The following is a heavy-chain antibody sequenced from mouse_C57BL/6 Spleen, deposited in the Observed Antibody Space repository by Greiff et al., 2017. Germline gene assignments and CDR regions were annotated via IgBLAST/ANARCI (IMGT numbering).Heavy chain of an antibody. CDR3: ERRIRTVVAFDY. J-gene: IGHJ2*01. D-gene: IGHD1-1*01. CDR2: IYPGSGST. CDR1: GYTFPSYW. V-gene: IGHV1-55*01. Sequence: QVQLQQPGAELVKPGASVKMSCKASGYTFPSYWITWVQQRPGQGLEWIGDIYPGSGSTTYNEKFTSTATLTVDTYSRTAYMQLSSLTSEDSEVYYCERRIRTVVAFDYWGQGTTLTVSS.